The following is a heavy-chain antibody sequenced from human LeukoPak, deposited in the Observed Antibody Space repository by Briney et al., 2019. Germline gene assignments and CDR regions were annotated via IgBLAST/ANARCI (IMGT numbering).Heavy chain of an antibody. CDR1: GYTFTSNH. CDR2: INPSGGST. D-gene: IGHD3-22*01. Sequence: ASVKVSCKASGYTFTSNHIHWVRQAPGQGLEWMGIINPSGGSTSYAQKFQGRVTMTRDTSTSTVYMELSSLRSEDTAVYYCARDRDSSGLFDPWGQGTLVTVSS. V-gene: IGHV1-46*01. J-gene: IGHJ5*02. CDR3: ARDRDSSGLFDP.